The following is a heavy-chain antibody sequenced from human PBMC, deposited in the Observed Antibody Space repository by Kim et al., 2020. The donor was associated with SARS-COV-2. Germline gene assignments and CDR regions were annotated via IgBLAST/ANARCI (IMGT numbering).Heavy chain of an antibody. J-gene: IGHJ4*02. V-gene: IGHV4-38-2*02. D-gene: IGHD3-22*01. CDR2: IYQSGTT. CDR3: TSKYYYDSSGYYYADW. Sequence: SETLSLTCTVSGHPITSGYFWGWIRQSPGKGLEWLGSIYQSGTTYYIPSLKSRVTISINTSKDQFSLRLNSVTAADTAVYYCTSKYYYDSSGYYYADWWGQGTLVTVSS. CDR1: GHPITSGYF.